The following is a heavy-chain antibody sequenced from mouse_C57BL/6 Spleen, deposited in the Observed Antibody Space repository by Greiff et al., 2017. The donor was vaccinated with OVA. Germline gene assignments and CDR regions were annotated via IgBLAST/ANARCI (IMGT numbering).Heavy chain of an antibody. D-gene: IGHD1-1*01. J-gene: IGHJ4*01. CDR3: ARGTFTGAMDY. V-gene: IGHV3-6*01. Sequence: EVKLQESGPGLVKPSQSLSLTCSVTGYSITSGYYWNWIRQFPGNKLEWMGYISYDGSNNYNPSLKNRISITRDTSKNQFFLKLNSVTTEDTATYYCARGTFTGAMDYWGQGTSVTVSS. CDR1: GYSITSGYY. CDR2: ISYDGSN.